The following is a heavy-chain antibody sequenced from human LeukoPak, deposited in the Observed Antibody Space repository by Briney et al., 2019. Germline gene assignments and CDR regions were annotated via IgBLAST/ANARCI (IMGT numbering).Heavy chain of an antibody. CDR2: IKQDGSEK. V-gene: IGHV3-7*03. CDR1: GFTFSDYG. D-gene: IGHD6-13*01. Sequence: PGGSLRLSCAASGFTFSDYGLHWVRQAPGKGLEWVANIKQDGSEKYYVDSVKGRFTISRDNAKNTLYLQMNRLRAEDTAVYYCGGDLSETIAADWFDPWAQGILVTVSS. CDR3: GGDLSETIAADWFDP. J-gene: IGHJ5*02.